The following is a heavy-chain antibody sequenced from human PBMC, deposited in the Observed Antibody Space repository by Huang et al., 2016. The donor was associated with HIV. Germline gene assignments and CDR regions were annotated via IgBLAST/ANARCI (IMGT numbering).Heavy chain of an antibody. V-gene: IGHV3-53*01. CDR2: IYDDGST. D-gene: IGHD1-26*01. Sequence: EVQLVESGGGLIQPGGSLRLSWSASGFTVSTNYMTWVRQAPGKGLEWVSIIYDDGSTFYTDSVRGRFTISRDNSNNTLYLQMNSLRPEDTAVYYCARRWDWAAFDIWGQGTMVTVFS. CDR3: ARRWDWAAFDI. J-gene: IGHJ3*02. CDR1: GFTVSTNY.